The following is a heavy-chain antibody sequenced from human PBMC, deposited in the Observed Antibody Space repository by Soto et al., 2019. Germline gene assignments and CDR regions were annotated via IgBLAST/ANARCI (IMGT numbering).Heavy chain of an antibody. D-gene: IGHD3-16*01. J-gene: IGHJ5*02. CDR2: IGTQHDT. V-gene: IGHV3-13*01. Sequence: EVQLVESGGGLVQPGGSLRLSCAASGFTFSAYDMHWVRQATGKGLEWVSAIGTQHDTYYPESVKGRFTISRENAKNSLYLQMNSLRAGDTAVYYWARQASYWHWGGGWIDPWGQGTLVTVSS. CDR3: ARQASYWHWGGGWIDP. CDR1: GFTFSAYD.